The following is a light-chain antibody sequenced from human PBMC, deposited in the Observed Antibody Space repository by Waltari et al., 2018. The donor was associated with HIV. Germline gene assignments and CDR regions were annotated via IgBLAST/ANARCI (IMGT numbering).Light chain of an antibody. CDR1: QAIRNA. CDR2: AAS. J-gene: IGKJ2*01. V-gene: IGKV1-17*01. Sequence: DIQMTQSPSSLSASVRDRVAITCRASQAIRNALGWYQQKPGEAPKRLIYAASTLQNGVSSRFSGSGSGTEFTLTITSLQPEDVATYYCLQHNDYPRTFGQGTKVEIK. CDR3: LQHNDYPRT.